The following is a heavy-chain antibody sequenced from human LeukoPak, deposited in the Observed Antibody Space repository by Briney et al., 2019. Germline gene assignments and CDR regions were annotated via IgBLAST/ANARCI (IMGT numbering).Heavy chain of an antibody. J-gene: IGHJ5*02. CDR1: GYTFTSYD. Sequence: GASVKVSCKASGYTFTSYDINWVRQATGQGLEWMGWMNPNSGNTGYAQKFQGRVTMTRNTSISTAYMELSSLRSEDTAVYYCARVDPAAAGTANWFDPWGQGTLVTVSS. CDR2: MNPNSGNT. CDR3: ARVDPAAAGTANWFDP. D-gene: IGHD6-13*01. V-gene: IGHV1-8*01.